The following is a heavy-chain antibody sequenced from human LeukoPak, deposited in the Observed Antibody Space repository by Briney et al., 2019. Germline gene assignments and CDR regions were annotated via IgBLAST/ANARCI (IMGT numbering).Heavy chain of an antibody. D-gene: IGHD5-18*01. J-gene: IGHJ4*02. Sequence: ASVKVSCKASGYTFTSYYMHWVRQAPGQGLEWMGIINPSGGSTSYAQKFQSRVTMTRDTSTSTVYMELSSLRSEDTAVYYCAREIGDSTAMDHPDYWGQGTLVTVSS. V-gene: IGHV1-46*01. CDR2: INPSGGST. CDR3: AREIGDSTAMDHPDY. CDR1: GYTFTSYY.